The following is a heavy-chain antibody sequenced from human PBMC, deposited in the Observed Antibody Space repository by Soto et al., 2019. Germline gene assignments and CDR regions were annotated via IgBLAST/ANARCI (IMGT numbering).Heavy chain of an antibody. CDR1: GYTFTSYA. Sequence: QVQLVQSGAEVKKPGASVKVSCKASGYTFTSYAMHWVRQAPGQRLEWMGWINAGNGNTKYSQKFQGRVTITRDTSASTAYMELSNLRSENTAVYDCARDAQYSSSSSPPHYDYYSMDVGGKGTTVTVSS. J-gene: IGHJ6*03. D-gene: IGHD6-6*01. CDR2: INAGNGNT. V-gene: IGHV1-3*01. CDR3: ARDAQYSSSSSPPHYDYYSMDV.